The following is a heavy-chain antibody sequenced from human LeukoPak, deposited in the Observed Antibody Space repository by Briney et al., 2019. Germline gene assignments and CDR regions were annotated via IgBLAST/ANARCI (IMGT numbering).Heavy chain of an antibody. V-gene: IGHV3-33*03. J-gene: IGHJ4*02. Sequence: GGSLSLSGPPSGLAFVAHGMHWVRQAPGKGLDWLATIWFDGTKIYYAQSVKGRFTISRDNSKNTLYLLMETLRVEDTAVYHCAKQSGSMANFDFWGQGTQVIVSS. CDR2: IWFDGTKI. D-gene: IGHD5-24*01. CDR1: GLAFVAHG. CDR3: AKQSGSMANFDF.